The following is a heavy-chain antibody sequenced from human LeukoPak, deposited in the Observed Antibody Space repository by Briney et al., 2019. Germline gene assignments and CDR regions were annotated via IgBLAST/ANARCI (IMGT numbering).Heavy chain of an antibody. D-gene: IGHD1-1*01. CDR3: ASGFRGQLGYFDY. J-gene: IGHJ4*02. CDR2: IYYSGST. CDR1: GFTFSSYW. Sequence: GSLRLSCAASGFTFSSYWMSWIRQPPGKGLEWIGYIYYSGSTNYNPSLKSRVTISVDTSKNQFSLRLSSVTAADTALYYCASGFRGQLGYFDYWGQGTLVTVSS. V-gene: IGHV4-59*01.